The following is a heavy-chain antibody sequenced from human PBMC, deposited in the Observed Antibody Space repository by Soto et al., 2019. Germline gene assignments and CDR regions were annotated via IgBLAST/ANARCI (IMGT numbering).Heavy chain of an antibody. D-gene: IGHD3-3*01. J-gene: IGHJ4*02. CDR3: AREIRFLEWLLGGYFDY. CDR2: IKQDGSEK. Sequence: GGSLRLSCAASGFTFSSYWMSWVRQAPGKGLEWVANIKQDGSEKYYVDSVKGRFTISRDNAKNSLYLQMNSLRAEDTAVYYCAREIRFLEWLLGGYFDYWGQGTLVTVSS. V-gene: IGHV3-7*05. CDR1: GFTFSSYW.